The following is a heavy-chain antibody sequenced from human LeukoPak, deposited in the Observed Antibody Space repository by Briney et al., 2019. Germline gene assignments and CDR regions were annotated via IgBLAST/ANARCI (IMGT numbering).Heavy chain of an antibody. CDR2: IYYSGST. CDR3: ARTNYDFWSAVDY. D-gene: IGHD3-3*01. J-gene: IGHJ4*02. V-gene: IGHV4-61*01. Sequence: SETLSLTCTVSGGSVSSGSCFWSWIRQPPGKGLEWIGYIYYSGSTNYNPSLKSRVTISMDTSKNQFSLKLSSVTAADTVVYYCARTNYDFWSAVDYWGQGTLVTVSS. CDR1: GGSVSSGSCF.